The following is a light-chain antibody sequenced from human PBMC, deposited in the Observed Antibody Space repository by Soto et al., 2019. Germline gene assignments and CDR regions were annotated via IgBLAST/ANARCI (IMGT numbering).Light chain of an antibody. Sequence: EIVMTQSPATLSVSPGERATLSCRASQSVSSNLAWYQQKPGQAPRLLIYGASTRATGIPARFSGSGSVTGFTLTISRPQSEDFGIYYCQQYYNLPPLHFRRGTKVEIK. J-gene: IGKJ4*01. CDR1: QSVSSN. V-gene: IGKV3-15*01. CDR2: GAS. CDR3: QQYYNLPPLH.